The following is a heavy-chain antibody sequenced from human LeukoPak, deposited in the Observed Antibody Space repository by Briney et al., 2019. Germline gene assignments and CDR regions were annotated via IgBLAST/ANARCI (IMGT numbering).Heavy chain of an antibody. Sequence: GGSLRLSCAASGFAFSTYWMTWVRQAPGKGLEWVANIKQDGGEKFYVDSVKGRFTISRDNAKNSLYLQMNSLRAEDTAVYYCARDRNTDFWSGYYTNYFDYWGQGTLVTVSS. CDR2: IKQDGGEK. V-gene: IGHV3-7*01. D-gene: IGHD3-3*01. CDR1: GFAFSTYW. CDR3: ARDRNTDFWSGYYTNYFDY. J-gene: IGHJ4*02.